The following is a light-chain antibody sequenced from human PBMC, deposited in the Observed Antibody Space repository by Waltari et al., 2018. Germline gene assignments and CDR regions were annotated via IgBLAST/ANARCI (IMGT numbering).Light chain of an antibody. Sequence: QSALTQPASVSGSPGQSLTTSCTGTSRDVGNSNLVSWYHHYPGKAPKVMIYDDNRRPSGVSDRFPGSKSGNTASLTISGVQAEDEADYYCCSYAGSYTWVFGGGTKLTVL. CDR2: DDN. J-gene: IGLJ3*02. CDR3: CSYAGSYTWV. V-gene: IGLV2-23*01. CDR1: SRDVGNSNL.